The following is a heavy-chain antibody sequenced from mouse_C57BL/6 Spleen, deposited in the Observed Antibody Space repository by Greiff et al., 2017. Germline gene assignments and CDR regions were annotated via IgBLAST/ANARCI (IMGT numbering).Heavy chain of an antibody. CDR3: ARETGYYFDY. CDR2: ISSGSSTI. CDR1: GFTFSDYG. Sequence: EVQLKQSGGGLVKPGGSLKLSCAASGFTFSDYGMHWVRQAPEKGLEWVAYISSGSSTIYYADTVKGRFTITRDNAKNTLFLQMTSLRSEDTAMYYCARETGYYFDYWGQGTTLTVSA. D-gene: IGHD4-1*01. V-gene: IGHV5-17*01. J-gene: IGHJ2*01.